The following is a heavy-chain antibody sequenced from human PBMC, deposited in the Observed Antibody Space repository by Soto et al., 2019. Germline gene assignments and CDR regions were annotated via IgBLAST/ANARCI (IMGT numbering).Heavy chain of an antibody. CDR2: IYINGST. V-gene: IGHV3-53*01. Sequence: GGSLRLSCAASGFSVSSNYMSWVRQAPGEGLEWVAIIYINGSTDYADSVQGRFSVSRDIYKNTLFLQMNNLRAEDTAVYFCSGDPSGYDEGEWYHGVDVWGQGTTVTVSS. D-gene: IGHD5-12*01. J-gene: IGHJ6*02. CDR3: SGDPSGYDEGEWYHGVDV. CDR1: GFSVSSNY.